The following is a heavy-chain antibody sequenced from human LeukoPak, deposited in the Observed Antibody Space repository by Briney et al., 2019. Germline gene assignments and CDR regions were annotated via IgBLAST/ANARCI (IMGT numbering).Heavy chain of an antibody. V-gene: IGHV3-7*03. CDR1: GFTFSSYW. CDR3: ARESTYYYFDY. D-gene: IGHD3-10*01. J-gene: IGHJ4*02. Sequence: GGSLRLSCAASGFTFSSYWMSWVRQAPGKGLEWAANIKQDGSEKYYVDSVKGRFTISRDNAKNSLYLQMNSLRAEDTAVYYCARESTYYYFDYWGQGTLVTVSS. CDR2: IKQDGSEK.